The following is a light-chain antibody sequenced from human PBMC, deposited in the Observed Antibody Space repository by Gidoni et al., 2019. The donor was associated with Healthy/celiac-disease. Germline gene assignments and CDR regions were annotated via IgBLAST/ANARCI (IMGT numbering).Light chain of an antibody. V-gene: IGLV3-10*01. Sequence: SYELTQPPSVSVSPVQTAGITCSGYALQKNYAYWYHQKSGQAPVLVIYEDSKRPSGIPERFSGSSSGTMATWTISGAQVEDESDYYCYSTDSSGNHRVFGGGTKLTVL. CDR1: ALQKNY. J-gene: IGLJ3*02. CDR2: EDS. CDR3: YSTDSSGNHRV.